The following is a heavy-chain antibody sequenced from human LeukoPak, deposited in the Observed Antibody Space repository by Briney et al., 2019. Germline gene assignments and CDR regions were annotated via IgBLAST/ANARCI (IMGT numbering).Heavy chain of an antibody. Sequence: SETLSLTCAVYGGSVSGYYWTWIRQPPGKGLEWIGEINHSGSTNYNPSLKSRVTISVDTSKNQFSLKLSSVTAADTAVYYCARSARGFDPWGQGTLVTVSS. CDR3: ARSARGFDP. CDR2: INHSGST. CDR1: GGSVSGYY. D-gene: IGHD6-6*01. V-gene: IGHV4-34*01. J-gene: IGHJ5*02.